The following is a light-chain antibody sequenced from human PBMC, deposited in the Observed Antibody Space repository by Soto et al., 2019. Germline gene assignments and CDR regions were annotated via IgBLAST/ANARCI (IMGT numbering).Light chain of an antibody. CDR3: QQYNNWPRAT. Sequence: IVMTQSPATLSVSPGARATLSCSASQSINSNLAWYQQKPGQAPRLLMFRASIRATGFPARFSGSGSGTEFNITISSLQSEDSAIYYCQQYNNWPRATFGGGTKVEIK. J-gene: IGKJ4*01. CDR2: RAS. V-gene: IGKV3-15*01. CDR1: QSINSN.